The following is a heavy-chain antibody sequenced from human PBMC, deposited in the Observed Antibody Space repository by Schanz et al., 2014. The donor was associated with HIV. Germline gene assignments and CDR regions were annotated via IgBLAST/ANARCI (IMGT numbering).Heavy chain of an antibody. CDR1: GFTFSSYW. D-gene: IGHD6-19*01. Sequence: EVQLVESGGGLVQPGGSLRLSCAASGFTFSSYWMTWVRQAPGKGLEMVANMNQDGSRKYYVDSVKGRFTISRDNSKNTLYLQMNSLGAEDTAVYYCAKVAIHSSGWLPFDYWGQGTLVTVSS. V-gene: IGHV3-7*03. J-gene: IGHJ4*02. CDR2: MNQDGSRK. CDR3: AKVAIHSSGWLPFDY.